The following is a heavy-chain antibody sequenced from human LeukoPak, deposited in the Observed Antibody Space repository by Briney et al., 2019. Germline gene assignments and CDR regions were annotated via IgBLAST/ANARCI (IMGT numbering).Heavy chain of an antibody. CDR3: ARGQVMITFGGVIVTDYYYMDV. CDR1: GYTFTSYD. CDR2: MNPNSGST. D-gene: IGHD3-16*02. J-gene: IGHJ6*03. V-gene: IGHV1-8*01. Sequence: ASVKVSCKASGYTFTSYDINWVRQATGQGLEWMGWMNPNSGSTGYAQKFQGRVTMTRNTSISTAYMELSSLRSEDTAVYYCARGQVMITFGGVIVTDYYYMDVWGKGTTVTVSS.